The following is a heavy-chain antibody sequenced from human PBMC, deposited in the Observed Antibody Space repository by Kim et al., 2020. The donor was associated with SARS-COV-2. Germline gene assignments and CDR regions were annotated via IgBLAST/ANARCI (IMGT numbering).Heavy chain of an antibody. Sequence: SETLSLTCTVSGGSFSSSSYYWGWIRQPPGKGLEWIGSIYYSGSTYYNPSLKSRVTISVDTSKNQFSLKLSSVTAADTAVYYCARLGKLRVVIISVVEWGYYVDYWGQGTLVTVSS. CDR3: ARLGKLRVVIISVVEWGYYVDY. CDR2: IYYSGST. D-gene: IGHD3-3*01. J-gene: IGHJ4*02. V-gene: IGHV4-39*01. CDR1: GGSFSSSSYY.